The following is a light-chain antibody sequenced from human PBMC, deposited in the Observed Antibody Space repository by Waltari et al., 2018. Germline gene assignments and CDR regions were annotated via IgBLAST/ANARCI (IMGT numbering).Light chain of an antibody. CDR2: EVT. J-gene: IGLJ1*01. CDR3: SSYAGSSTYV. Sequence: QSALTQPPSASGSPGQSVTVSCTGTSGDVGNYNYVSWYQQYPGKAPNLLIYEVTKRPSGVPDRFSGSKSGNTASLTVSGLRAEDEADYYCSSYAGSSTYVFGSGTKVTVL. CDR1: SGDVGNYNY. V-gene: IGLV2-8*01.